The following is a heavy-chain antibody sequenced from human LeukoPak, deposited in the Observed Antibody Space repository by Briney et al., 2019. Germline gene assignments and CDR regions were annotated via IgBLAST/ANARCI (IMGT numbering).Heavy chain of an antibody. D-gene: IGHD3-22*01. Sequence: PGRSLRLSCAASGSTFSSYAMHWVRQAPGKGLEWVAVISYDGSNKYYADSVKGRFTISRDNSKNTLYLQMNSLRAEDTAVYYCASPITMTKEGWANDYWGQGTLVTVSS. CDR1: GSTFSSYA. CDR3: ASPITMTKEGWANDY. CDR2: ISYDGSNK. J-gene: IGHJ4*02. V-gene: IGHV3-30-3*01.